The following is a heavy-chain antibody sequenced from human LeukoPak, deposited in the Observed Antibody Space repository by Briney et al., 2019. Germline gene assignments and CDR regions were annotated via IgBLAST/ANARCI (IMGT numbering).Heavy chain of an antibody. CDR1: GFTFSSYS. CDR2: ISSSSTI. D-gene: IGHD2/OR15-2a*01. J-gene: IGHJ4*02. V-gene: IGHV3-48*04. CDR3: ARSTHPYYFDY. Sequence: GGSLRLSCAASGFTFSSYSMNWVRQAPGKGLEWVSYISSSSTIYYADSVKGRFTISRDNAKNSLYLQMNSLRAEDTAVYYCARSTHPYYFDYWGQGTLVTVSS.